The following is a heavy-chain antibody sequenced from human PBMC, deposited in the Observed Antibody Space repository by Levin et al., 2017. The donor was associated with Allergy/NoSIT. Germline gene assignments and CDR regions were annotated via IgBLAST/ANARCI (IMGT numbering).Heavy chain of an antibody. Sequence: ASVKVSCKASGGTFSSYSISWVRQAPGQGLEWMGRIIPILGIANYAQKFQGRVTITADKSTSTAYMELSSLRSEDTAVYYCATRWSYDSSGYEMMGWGQGTLVTVSS. V-gene: IGHV1-69*02. CDR3: ATRWSYDSSGYEMMG. D-gene: IGHD3-22*01. CDR2: IIPILGIA. CDR1: GGTFSSYS. J-gene: IGHJ4*02.